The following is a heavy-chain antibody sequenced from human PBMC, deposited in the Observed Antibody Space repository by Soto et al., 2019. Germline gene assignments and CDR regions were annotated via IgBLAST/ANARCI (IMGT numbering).Heavy chain of an antibody. CDR2: FFYRGST. V-gene: IGHV4-31*03. CDR3: AKAGPPRDY. CDR1: GGSVSSGGYY. J-gene: IGHJ4*02. Sequence: SETLSLTCTVSGGSVSSGGYYWSWIRQRPGKGLEWIGYFFYRGSTYFNPSLKSRLTISIDTSKNQFSLTLSSVTAADTAVYYCAKAGPPRDYWGQGTLVTVSS.